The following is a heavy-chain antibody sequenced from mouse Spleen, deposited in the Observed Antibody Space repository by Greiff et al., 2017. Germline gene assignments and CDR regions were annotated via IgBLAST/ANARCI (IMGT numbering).Heavy chain of an antibody. D-gene: IGHD2-2*01. CDR1: GFTFSDFY. CDR2: SRNKANDYTT. CDR3: ARSYGYDEAAFAY. Sequence: EVQLVESGGGLVQSGRSLRLSCATSGFTFSDFYMEWVRQAPGKGLEWIAASRNKANDYTTEYSASVKGRFIVSRDTSQSILYLQMNALRAEDTAIYYCARSYGYDEAAFAYWGQGTLVTVSA. J-gene: IGHJ3*01. V-gene: IGHV7-1*01.